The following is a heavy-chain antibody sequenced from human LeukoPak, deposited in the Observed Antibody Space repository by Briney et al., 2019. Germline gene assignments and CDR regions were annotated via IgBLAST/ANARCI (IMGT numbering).Heavy chain of an antibody. J-gene: IGHJ4*02. D-gene: IGHD2/OR15-2a*01. Sequence: SETLSLTCTVSGVSISSSNSYWGWIRQPPGKGLEWIGSIYYSGNTYYNASLKSQVSISIDTSKNQFSLKLSSVTAADTAVYYCARILSTGYPDYWGQGTLVTVSS. CDR1: GVSISSSNSY. CDR3: ARILSTGYPDY. V-gene: IGHV4-39*07. CDR2: IYYSGNT.